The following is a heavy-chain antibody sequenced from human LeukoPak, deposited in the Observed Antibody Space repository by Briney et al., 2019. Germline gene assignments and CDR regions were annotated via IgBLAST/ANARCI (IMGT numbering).Heavy chain of an antibody. Sequence: ASVKVSCKASGYTFANYEIRWVRQAAGQGLEWMAWVNPNSGNTNYAQKFQGRVTVTRNTFISTAYMELGSLGFEDTAVYYCARGTSYYASGSYPDFDYWGQGTLVTVSS. CDR2: VNPNSGNT. CDR3: ARGTSYYASGSYPDFDY. V-gene: IGHV1-8*03. J-gene: IGHJ4*02. D-gene: IGHD3-10*01. CDR1: GYTFANYE.